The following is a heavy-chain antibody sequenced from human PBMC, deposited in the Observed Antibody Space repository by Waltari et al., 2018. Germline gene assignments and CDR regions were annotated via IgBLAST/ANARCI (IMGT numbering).Heavy chain of an antibody. CDR2: IKQDGSAK. CDR3: ARAVDVADY. CDR1: GFTFSGFW. J-gene: IGHJ4*02. D-gene: IGHD5-12*01. Sequence: EIQVVESGGGLVQPGGSLRLSCAASGFTFSGFWMSWVRQAPGKGLEWVANIKQDGSAKFYLDSVKGRFTISRDNAKNTLYLQMNSLRAEDTALYYCARAVDVADYWGQGTLVTVSS. V-gene: IGHV3-7*01.